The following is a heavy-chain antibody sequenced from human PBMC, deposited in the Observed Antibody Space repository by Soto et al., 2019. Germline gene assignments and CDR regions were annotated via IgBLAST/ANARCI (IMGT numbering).Heavy chain of an antibody. V-gene: IGHV1-24*01. J-gene: IGHJ4*02. CDR2: FDPEDGET. D-gene: IGHD3-10*01. CDR3: ATDWASGVLFDY. Sequence: ASVKVSCKVSGYTLTELSMHWVRQAPGNGREWMGGFDPEDGETIYEQMFQGRVTMTEDTSTDTAYMELSSLRSEDPAVYYGATDWASGVLFDYWGQGTLVTVSS. CDR1: GYTLTELS.